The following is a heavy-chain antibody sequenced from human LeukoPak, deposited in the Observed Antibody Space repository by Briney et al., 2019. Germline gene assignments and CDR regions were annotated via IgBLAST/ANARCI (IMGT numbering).Heavy chain of an antibody. CDR2: ISGSGGST. V-gene: IGHV3-23*01. CDR1: GFTFSSYA. J-gene: IGHJ4*02. D-gene: IGHD1-26*01. Sequence: GGSLGLSCAASGFTFSSYAMSWVRQAPGKGLEWVSSISGSGGSTYYADSVKGRFTISRDNSKNTLYLQMNSLRAEDTAVYYCAKQRSGSYGGFDYWGQGTLVTVSS. CDR3: AKQRSGSYGGFDY.